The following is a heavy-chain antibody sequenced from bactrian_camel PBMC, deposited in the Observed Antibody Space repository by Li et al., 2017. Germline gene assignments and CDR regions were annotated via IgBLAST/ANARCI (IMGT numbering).Heavy chain of an antibody. V-gene: IGHV3S68*01. CDR3: AAVSTGPCLSVIAREPRRGDFQY. CDR2: ILTRDGTT. J-gene: IGHJ4*01. CDR1: GFTFGRAH. D-gene: IGHD3*01. Sequence: HVQLVESGGGSAQAGGSLTLSCAASGFTFGRAHMSWVRQAPGKEREGVAAILTRDGTTNFADSVQGRFTISQDSAKNTHYLQMNNLQVEDTATYYCAAVSTGPCLSVIAREPRRGDFQYWGQGTQVTVS.